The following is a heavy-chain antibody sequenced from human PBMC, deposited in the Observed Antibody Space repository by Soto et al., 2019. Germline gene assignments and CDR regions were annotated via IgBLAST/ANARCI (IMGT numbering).Heavy chain of an antibody. CDR3: ARGAEYSGCYFDF. CDR1: GASISNYY. CDR2: IYYSGST. V-gene: IGHV4-59*01. D-gene: IGHD5-12*01. Sequence: SETLSLTCTVSGASISNYYWSWIRQPPGKGLEWIGYIYYSGSTNYNPSLKSRVTMSLDTSKNQFSLKLNSVTAADTAVYYCARGAEYSGCYFDFWAQGTLVTVSS. J-gene: IGHJ4*02.